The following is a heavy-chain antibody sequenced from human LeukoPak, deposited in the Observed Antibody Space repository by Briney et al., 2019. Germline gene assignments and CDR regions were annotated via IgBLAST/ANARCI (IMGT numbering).Heavy chain of an antibody. D-gene: IGHD5-24*01. CDR2: IIPIFGTA. CDR3: ARRWLQFGWFDP. CDR1: GGTFSSYA. J-gene: IGHJ5*02. Sequence: PVKVSCKASGGTFSSYAISWVRQAPGQGLEWMGGIIPIFGTANYAQKFQGRVTITADESTSTAYMELSSLGSEDTAVYYCARRWLQFGWFDPWGQGTLVTVSS. V-gene: IGHV1-69*13.